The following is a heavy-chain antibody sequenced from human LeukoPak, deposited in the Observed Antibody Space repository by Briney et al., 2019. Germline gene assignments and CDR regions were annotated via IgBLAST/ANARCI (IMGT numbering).Heavy chain of an antibody. Sequence: GESLKISCKGSGYSFTSYGISWVRQAPGQGLEWMGWISAYNGNTNYAQKLQGRVTMTTDTSTSTAYMELRSLRSDDTAVYYCARERVLRYFDWPPGYYYYGMDVWGQGTTVTVSS. CDR2: ISAYNGNT. CDR1: GYSFTSYG. D-gene: IGHD3-9*01. J-gene: IGHJ6*02. V-gene: IGHV1-18*01. CDR3: ARERVLRYFDWPPGYYYYGMDV.